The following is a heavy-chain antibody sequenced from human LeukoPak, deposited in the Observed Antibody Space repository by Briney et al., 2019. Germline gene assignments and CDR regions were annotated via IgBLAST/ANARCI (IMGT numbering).Heavy chain of an antibody. CDR1: GYTFTDNF. V-gene: IGHV1-2*02. CDR3: ARENTSGYYADY. J-gene: IGHJ4*02. Sequence: ASVTVSCKASGYTFTDNFMQWVRQAPGRGLEWMGWINPHTGSTKYVERFQGRVTMTRDTSISTAYMEVRRLRSDDTAVYYCARENTSGYYADYWGQGTLVTVSS. CDR2: INPHTGST. D-gene: IGHD3-22*01.